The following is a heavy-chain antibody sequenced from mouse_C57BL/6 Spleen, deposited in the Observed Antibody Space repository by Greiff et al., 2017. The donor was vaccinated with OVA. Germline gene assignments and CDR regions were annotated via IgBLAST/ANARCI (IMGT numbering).Heavy chain of an antibody. J-gene: IGHJ1*03. CDR1: GYTFTSYW. Sequence: VQLQQSGAELVRPGSSVKLSCKASGYTFTSYWMHWVKQRPIQGLEWIGNIDPSDSETHYNQKFKDKATLTVDKSSSTAYMQLSSLTSEDSAVYYCAREGRNWYFDVWGTGTTVTVSS. V-gene: IGHV1-52*01. CDR3: AREGRNWYFDV. CDR2: IDPSDSET.